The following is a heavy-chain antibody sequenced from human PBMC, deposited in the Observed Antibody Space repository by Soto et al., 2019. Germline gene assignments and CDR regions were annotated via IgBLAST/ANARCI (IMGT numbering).Heavy chain of an antibody. V-gene: IGHV4-34*01. D-gene: IGHD3-16*01. CDR2: INHSGST. CDR1: GGSFSGYY. J-gene: IGHJ4*02. CDR3: ASWGGITMTPPVD. Sequence: PSETLSLTCAVYGGSFSGYYWSWIRQPPGKGLEWIGEINHSGSTNYNPSLKSRVTISVDTSKNQFSLKLSSVTAADTAVYYCASWGGITMTPPVDWGQGALVTVSS.